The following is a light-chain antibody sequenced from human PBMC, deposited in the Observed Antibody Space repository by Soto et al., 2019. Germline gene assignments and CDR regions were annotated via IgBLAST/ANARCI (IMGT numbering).Light chain of an antibody. J-gene: IGLJ2*01. CDR3: QAWDRSTVV. V-gene: IGLV3-1*01. CDR1: KLGDKY. CDR2: EDT. Sequence: SYELTQPPSVSVSPGQTASITCSGDKLGDKYVYWYQQRPGQSPVVFIYEDTKRPSGIPERFSGANSGNTATLTISGTQAMDEAAYYCQAWDRSTVVFGGGTKLTV.